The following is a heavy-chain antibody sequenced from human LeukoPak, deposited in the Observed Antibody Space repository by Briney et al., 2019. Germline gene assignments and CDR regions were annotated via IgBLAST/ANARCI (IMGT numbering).Heavy chain of an antibody. V-gene: IGHV3-48*01. CDR1: GFTFSSYS. CDR2: ISSSSSTI. Sequence: GGSLRLSCAASGFTFSSYSMNWVRQAPGKGLEWVSYISSSSSTIYYADSVKGRFTISRDNSKNTLYLQMNSLRAEDTAVYYCAKDLAYYYDSSGYYYRQSPDYWGQGTLVTVSS. D-gene: IGHD3-22*01. CDR3: AKDLAYYYDSSGYYYRQSPDY. J-gene: IGHJ4*02.